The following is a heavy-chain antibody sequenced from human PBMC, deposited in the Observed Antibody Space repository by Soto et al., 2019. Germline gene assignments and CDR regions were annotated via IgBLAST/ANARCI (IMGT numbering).Heavy chain of an antibody. V-gene: IGHV1-46*01. J-gene: IGHJ6*02. CDR3: ARGPSLEWLLYGSVYYYYGMDV. CDR2: INPSGGST. CDR1: GYTFTSYY. Sequence: ASVKVSCKASGYTFTSYYMHWLRQAPGQGLEWMGIINPSGGSTSYAQKFQGRVTMTRDTSTSTVYMELSSLRSEDTAVYYCARGPSLEWLLYGSVYYYYGMDVWGQGTTVTVSS. D-gene: IGHD3-3*01.